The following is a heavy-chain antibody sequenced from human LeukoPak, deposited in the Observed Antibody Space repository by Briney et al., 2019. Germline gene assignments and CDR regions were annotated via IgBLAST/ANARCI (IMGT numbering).Heavy chain of an antibody. CDR1: Y. CDR3: ARVEYRNYVWFDP. J-gene: IGHJ5*02. V-gene: IGHV4-38-2*02. D-gene: IGHD4-11*01. Sequence: YWGWIRQPPGKGLEWIGSIYHSGNTYYNPSLKSRVTISVDASKNQFSLKLSSVTATDTAVYYCARVEYRNYVWFDPWGQGTLVTVSS. CDR2: IYHSGNT.